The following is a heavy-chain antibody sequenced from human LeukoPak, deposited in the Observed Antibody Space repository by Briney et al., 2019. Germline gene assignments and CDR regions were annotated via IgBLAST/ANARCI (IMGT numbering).Heavy chain of an antibody. CDR1: GFTFSSYE. CDR3: ARKAQCNRFDY. J-gene: IGHJ4*02. D-gene: IGHD1-14*01. V-gene: IGHV3-48*03. Sequence: GGSLRLSCAASGFTFSSYEMNWVRQAPGKGLEWVSYISSSSSTIYYADSVKGRFTISRDNAKNSLYLQMNSLRAEDTAVYYCARKAQCNRFDYWGQGTLVTVSS. CDR2: ISSSSSTI.